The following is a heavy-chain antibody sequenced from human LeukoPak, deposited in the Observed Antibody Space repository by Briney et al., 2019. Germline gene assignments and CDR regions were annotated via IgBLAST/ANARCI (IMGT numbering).Heavy chain of an antibody. J-gene: IGHJ4*02. D-gene: IGHD1-26*01. V-gene: IGHV3-21*01. CDR2: ISSSSSYI. CDR1: GFTFSSYS. Sequence: GGSLRLSCAASGFTFSSYSMNWVRQAPGKGLEWVSSISSSSSYIYYADSVKGRFTISRDNAKNSLYLRMNSLRAEDTAVYYCARDSEKWELLNYFDYWGQGTLVTVSS. CDR3: ARDSEKWELLNYFDY.